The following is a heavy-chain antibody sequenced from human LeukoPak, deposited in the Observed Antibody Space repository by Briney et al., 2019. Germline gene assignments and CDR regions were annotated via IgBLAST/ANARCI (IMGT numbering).Heavy chain of an antibody. CDR2: ISSSSSYI. V-gene: IGHV3-21*01. CDR1: GFTFSSYS. CDR3: ASLVEYSSSLSPYYFDY. D-gene: IGHD6-6*01. J-gene: IGHJ4*02. Sequence: GGSLRLSCAASGFTFSSYSMNWVRQAPGKGLEWVSSISSSSSYIYYADSVKGRFTISRDNAKNSLYLQMNSLRAEDTAVYYCASLVEYSSSLSPYYFDYWGQGTLVTVSS.